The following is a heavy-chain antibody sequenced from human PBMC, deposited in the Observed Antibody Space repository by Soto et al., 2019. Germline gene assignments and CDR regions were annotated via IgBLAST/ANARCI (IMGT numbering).Heavy chain of an antibody. J-gene: IGHJ4*02. CDR3: ATELFGVVIPRGVY. D-gene: IGHD3-3*01. Sequence: ASVKVSCKVSGYTLTELSMHWVRQAPGKGLEWMEGFDPEDGETIYAQKFQGRVTMTEDTSTDTAYMELSSLRSEDTAVYYCATELFGVVIPRGVYWGQGTLVTVSS. V-gene: IGHV1-24*01. CDR1: GYTLTELS. CDR2: FDPEDGET.